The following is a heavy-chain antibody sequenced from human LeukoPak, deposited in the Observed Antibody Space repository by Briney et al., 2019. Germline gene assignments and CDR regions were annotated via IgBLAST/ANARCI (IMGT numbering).Heavy chain of an antibody. CDR2: INQSGAT. Sequence: SETLSLTCTVYGESFSGYYWSWIRQPPGKGLEWIAEINQSGATNYNPSLKSRVTISVDTSKKQFSLKVTSVTAADTAVYYCASSRAYCSGSSCSSSWEHYFDHWGQGTLVTVSS. D-gene: IGHD2-15*01. CDR1: GESFSGYY. J-gene: IGHJ4*02. CDR3: ASSRAYCSGSSCSSSWEHYFDH. V-gene: IGHV4-34*01.